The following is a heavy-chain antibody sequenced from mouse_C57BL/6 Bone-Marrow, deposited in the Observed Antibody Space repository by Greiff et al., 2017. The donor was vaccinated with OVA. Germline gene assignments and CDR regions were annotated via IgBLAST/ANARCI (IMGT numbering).Heavy chain of an antibody. D-gene: IGHD1-1*01. CDR2: IDPSDSYT. CDR3: AAYGSSSYYYAMDY. J-gene: IGHJ4*01. CDR1: GYTFTSYW. V-gene: IGHV1-69*01. Sequence: VQLQESGAELVMPGASVKLSCKASGYTFTSYWMHWVKQRPGQGLEWIGEIDPSDSYTNYNQKFKGKSTFTVDKSSSTAYMQLSSLTSKYSAVYYCAAYGSSSYYYAMDYWGQGTSVTVSS.